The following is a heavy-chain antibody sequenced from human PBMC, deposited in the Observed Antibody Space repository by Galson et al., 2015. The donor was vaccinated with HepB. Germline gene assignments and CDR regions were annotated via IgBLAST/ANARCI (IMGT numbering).Heavy chain of an antibody. Sequence: SVKVSCKASGGTFSSYAISWVRQAPGQGLEWMGGIIPILGIANHAQKFQGRVTITADKSTSTADMELSSLRSEDTAVYYCADLSGGYDNPGDYWGQGTLVTVSS. D-gene: IGHD5-12*01. CDR2: IIPILGIA. CDR1: GGTFSSYA. CDR3: ADLSGGYDNPGDY. V-gene: IGHV1-69*10. J-gene: IGHJ4*02.